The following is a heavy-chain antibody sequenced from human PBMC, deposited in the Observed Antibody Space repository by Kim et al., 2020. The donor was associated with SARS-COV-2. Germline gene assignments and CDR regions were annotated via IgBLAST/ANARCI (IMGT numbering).Heavy chain of an antibody. D-gene: IGHD3-10*01. V-gene: IGHV3-30-3*01. CDR3: ARDQQVRGVIIIYYSGMDV. CDR2: MSYDGGKK. CDR1: GFTLSSYS. J-gene: IGHJ6*02. Sequence: GGSLRLSCAVSGFTLSSYSMHWVRQAPGKGLEWVAVMSYDGGKKDYAESVKGRFTISRDSSKSTLYLQMNNLGPEDTAVYYCARDQQVRGVIIIYYSGMDVWGQGTTVTVS.